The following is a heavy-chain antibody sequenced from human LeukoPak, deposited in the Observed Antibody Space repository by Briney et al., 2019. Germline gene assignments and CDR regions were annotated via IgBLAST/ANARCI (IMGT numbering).Heavy chain of an antibody. J-gene: IGHJ4*02. V-gene: IGHV3-30*04. CDR3: ARETQYSSGRSDFDY. CDR1: GFTFSSYA. D-gene: IGHD6-19*01. Sequence: GGSLRLSCAASGFTFSSYAMHWVRQAPGKGLDWVAVISYDGSNEYHADSVKGRFTISRDNSKNTLYLQMNSLRSEDTAVYYCARETQYSSGRSDFDYWGQGTLVTVSS. CDR2: ISYDGSNE.